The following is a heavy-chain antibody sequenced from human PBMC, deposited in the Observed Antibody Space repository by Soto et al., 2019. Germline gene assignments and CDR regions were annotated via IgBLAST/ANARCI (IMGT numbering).Heavy chain of an antibody. CDR3: ARTNRGGYCSGGSCYSDAFDI. CDR2: MNPNSGST. D-gene: IGHD2-15*01. Sequence: ASVKVSCKASGYTFTSYDINWVRQAPGQGLEWMGWMNPNSGSTNYAQKFQGWVTMTRDTSIGTAYMELSRLRSDDTAVYYCARTNRGGYCSGGSCYSDAFDIWGQGTMVTVSS. V-gene: IGHV1-2*04. J-gene: IGHJ3*02. CDR1: GYTFTSYD.